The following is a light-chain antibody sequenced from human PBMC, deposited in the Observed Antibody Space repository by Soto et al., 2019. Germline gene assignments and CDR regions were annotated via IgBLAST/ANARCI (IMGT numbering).Light chain of an antibody. CDR3: QQFNDWPPWT. CDR1: QSVSTN. CDR2: GAS. Sequence: EIVMTHSPATLSVSPWERATLSVGASQSVSTNLAWYQQRPGQAPRLLIYGASTRATGIPARFNGSGSGTEFTLTISSLQSEDFAVYFCQQFNDWPPWTFGQGTRLEI. J-gene: IGKJ5*01. V-gene: IGKV3-15*01.